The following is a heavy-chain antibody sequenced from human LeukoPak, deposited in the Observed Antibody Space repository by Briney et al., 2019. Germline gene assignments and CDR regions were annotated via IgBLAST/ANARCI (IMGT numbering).Heavy chain of an antibody. Sequence: RASETLSLTCTVSGGSISSGSYYWSWIRQPAGKVLEWIGRIYISGSTNYNPSLKSRVTISVDTSKNQFSLKLSSVTAADTAVYYCARGTNDFIAAAGTEIYFDYWGQGTLVTVSS. D-gene: IGHD6-13*01. V-gene: IGHV4-61*02. J-gene: IGHJ4*02. CDR2: IYISGST. CDR1: GGSISSGSYY. CDR3: ARGTNDFIAAAGTEIYFDY.